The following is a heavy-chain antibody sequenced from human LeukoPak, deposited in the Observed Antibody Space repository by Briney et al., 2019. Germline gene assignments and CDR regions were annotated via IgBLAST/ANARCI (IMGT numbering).Heavy chain of an antibody. J-gene: IGHJ4*02. Sequence: PSETLSLTCAVSGGSISSSNWWSWVRQPPGKGLEWIGEIYHSGSTNYNPSLKSRVTISVDKSKNQFSLKLSSVTAADTAVYYCARQRLWTGIAVAGTNFDYWGQGTLVTVSS. CDR2: IYHSGST. CDR1: GGSISSSNW. V-gene: IGHV4-4*02. D-gene: IGHD6-19*01. CDR3: ARQRLWTGIAVAGTNFDY.